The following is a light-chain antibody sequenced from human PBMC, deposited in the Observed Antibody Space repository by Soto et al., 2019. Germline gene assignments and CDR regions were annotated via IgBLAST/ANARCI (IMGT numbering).Light chain of an antibody. CDR3: CSYAGSYIVV. CDR2: DVT. V-gene: IGLV2-11*01. Sequence: QSVLTQPPSVSGSPGQSVTVSCTGASSDIGGYNYVSWYQQHPGKAPKLMIYDVTKRPSGVPDRFSGSKSGNTASLTISGLQAEDEADYYCCSYAGSYIVVFGTGTKLTVL. CDR1: SSDIGGYNY. J-gene: IGLJ1*01.